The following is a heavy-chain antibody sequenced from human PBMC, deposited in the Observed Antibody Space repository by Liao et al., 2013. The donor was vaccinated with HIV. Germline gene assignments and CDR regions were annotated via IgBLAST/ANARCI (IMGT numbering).Heavy chain of an antibody. CDR1: GGSISSSSYY. CDR2: IYYSGST. D-gene: IGHD3-10*01. V-gene: IGHV4-39*07. J-gene: IGHJ3*02. Sequence: QLHLQESGPGLVKPSETLSLTCTVSGGSISSSSYYWGWIRQPPGKGLEWIGNIYYSGSTSYNAPLKSRVTISLHASKNQFSLKLNSVTAADTAMYYCARDRGTRFRDAFDIWGQGTMVTVSS. CDR3: ARDRGTRFRDAFDI.